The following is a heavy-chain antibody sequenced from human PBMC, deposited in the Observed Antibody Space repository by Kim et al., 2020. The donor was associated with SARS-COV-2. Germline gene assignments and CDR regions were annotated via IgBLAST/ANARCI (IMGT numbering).Heavy chain of an antibody. V-gene: IGHV3-74*01. CDR3: ARDDNWSLDY. CDR1: GFTISSHW. CDR2: IDGDGSGT. D-gene: IGHD1-1*01. J-gene: IGHJ4*02. Sequence: GGSLRLSCAASGFTISSHWMYWVRQAPGKGLVWVSRIDGDGSGTNYADSVKGRFTISRDNAKSTLYLQMNGLRVDDTAIYYCARDDNWSLDYWGQGTLVTVSS.